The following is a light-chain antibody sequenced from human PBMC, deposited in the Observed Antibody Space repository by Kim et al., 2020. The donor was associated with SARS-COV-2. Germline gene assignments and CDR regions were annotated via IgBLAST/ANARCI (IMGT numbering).Light chain of an antibody. CDR1: KLGDKY. V-gene: IGLV3-1*01. Sequence: SQGQTASITCSGDKLGDKYACWYQQKPGQSPVLVIYQDSKRPSGIPERFSGSNSGNTATLTISGTQAMDEADYYCQAWDSSTSGVFGGGTQLTVL. CDR3: QAWDSSTSGV. J-gene: IGLJ3*02. CDR2: QDS.